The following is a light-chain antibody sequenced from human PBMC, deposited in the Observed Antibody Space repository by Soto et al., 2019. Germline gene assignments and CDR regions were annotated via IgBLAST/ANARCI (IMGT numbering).Light chain of an antibody. CDR3: SSYTSTMTNV. V-gene: IGLV2-14*03. Sequence: HSVLAQPASVSASPGQSITISCTATSSDVGGFNSVSWYQLRPGTAPKLILYDVVARPSAVSHRFSGSKSGNTASLTISGLQATDEADYFCSSYTSTMTNVFGSGTKVTV. CDR1: SSDVGGFNS. J-gene: IGLJ1*01. CDR2: DVV.